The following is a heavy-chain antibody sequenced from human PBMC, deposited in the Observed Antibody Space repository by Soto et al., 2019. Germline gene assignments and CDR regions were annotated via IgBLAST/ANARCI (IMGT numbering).Heavy chain of an antibody. CDR1: GFTFSSYW. CDR3: ARVGSGWYVSFDY. D-gene: IGHD6-19*01. CDR2: IKQDGSEK. Sequence: RRLSCAASGFTFSSYWMSWVRQAPGKGLEWVANIKQDGSEKYYVDSVKGRFTISRDNAKNSLYLQMNSLRAEDTAVYYCARVGSGWYVSFDYWGQGTLVTV. V-gene: IGHV3-7*03. J-gene: IGHJ4*02.